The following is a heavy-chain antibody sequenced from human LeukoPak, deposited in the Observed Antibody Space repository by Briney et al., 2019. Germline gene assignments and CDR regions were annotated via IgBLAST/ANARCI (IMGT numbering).Heavy chain of an antibody. D-gene: IGHD3-16*01. V-gene: IGHV1-46*01. CDR2: INPSGGST. J-gene: IGHJ6*02. CDR3: ARVGGPENYYYYGMDV. Sequence: GASVKVSCKASGYTFTSYYMHWVRQAPGQGLEWMGIINPSGGSTSYAQKFQGRVTMTRDTSTSTVYMELSSLRSEDTAVYYCARVGGPENYYYYGMDVWGQGTTVTVSS. CDR1: GYTFTSYY.